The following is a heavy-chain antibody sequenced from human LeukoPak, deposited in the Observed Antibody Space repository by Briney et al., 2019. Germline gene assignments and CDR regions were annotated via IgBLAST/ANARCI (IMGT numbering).Heavy chain of an antibody. CDR1: GYTFTGYY. D-gene: IGHD3-10*01. V-gene: IGHV1-2*02. Sequence: ASVKVSCKASGYTFTGYYMHWVRQAPGQGLEWMGLINPKNGGTSYAQKFQGGVTMARDTSITTAYMELSSLRSDDTAVYYCARDSRVTNGDYWGQGTLVTVSS. CDR2: INPKNGGT. CDR3: ARDSRVTNGDY. J-gene: IGHJ4*02.